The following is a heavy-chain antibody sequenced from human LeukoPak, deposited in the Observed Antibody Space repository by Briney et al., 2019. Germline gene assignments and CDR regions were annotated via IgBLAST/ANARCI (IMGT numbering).Heavy chain of an antibody. J-gene: IGHJ5*02. CDR3: TGPVLGASAS. Sequence: GGSLRLSCAASGFTFSSSWMAWVRQAPGKGLEWVGNIKEDGTAKNYVVSVRGRFTISRDNAKNSLYLQMNSLRGEDTAVYYCTGPVLGASASWGQGTLVTVSS. CDR1: GFTFSSSW. V-gene: IGHV3-7*01. CDR2: IKEDGTAK. D-gene: IGHD1-26*01.